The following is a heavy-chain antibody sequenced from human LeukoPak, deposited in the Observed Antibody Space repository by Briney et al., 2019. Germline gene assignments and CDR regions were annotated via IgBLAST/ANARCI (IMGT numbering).Heavy chain of an antibody. CDR1: GFTFSSYS. V-gene: IGHV3-21*01. J-gene: IGHJ5*02. D-gene: IGHD3-9*01. CDR3: ARDLLLRSRGFDWPRDNWFDP. Sequence: GGSLRLSCAASGFTFSSYSMNWVRQAPGKGLEWVSSISSSSSYIYYADSVKGRFTISRDNAKNSLYLQMNSLRAEDTAVYYCARDLLLRSRGFDWPRDNWFDPWGQGTLVTVSS. CDR2: ISSSSSYI.